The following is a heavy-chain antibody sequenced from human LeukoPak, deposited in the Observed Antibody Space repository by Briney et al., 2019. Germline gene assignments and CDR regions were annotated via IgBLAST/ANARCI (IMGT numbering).Heavy chain of an antibody. V-gene: IGHV3-11*01. J-gene: IGHJ3*02. Sequence: GGSLRLSCAASGFRFSEYYMSWIRQAPGKGPEWVSYITSSGSSIYYADSVKGRFTISRDNAKNSLYLQMNSLRAEDTAVYYCASPRDDAFDIWGQGTMVTVSS. CDR3: ASPRDDAFDI. CDR2: ITSSGSSI. CDR1: GFRFSEYY.